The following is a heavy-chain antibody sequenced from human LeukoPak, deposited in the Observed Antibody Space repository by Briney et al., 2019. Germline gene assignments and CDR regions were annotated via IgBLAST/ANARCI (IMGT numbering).Heavy chain of an antibody. J-gene: IGHJ5*02. D-gene: IGHD1-26*01. Sequence: GGSLRLSCAASGFSFSSYAMAWVRQAPGKGLEWVSSISGGGNTTYYADSLKGRFTVSRDNSKNSLYLQPTSLTAEDTAVYYCAKGGSYRTRTFDPWGQGTLVTVSS. V-gene: IGHV3-23*01. CDR1: GFSFSSYA. CDR3: AKGGSYRTRTFDP. CDR2: ISGGGNTT.